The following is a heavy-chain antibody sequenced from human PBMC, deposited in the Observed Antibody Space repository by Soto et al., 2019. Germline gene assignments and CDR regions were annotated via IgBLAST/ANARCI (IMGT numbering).Heavy chain of an antibody. Sequence: PSETLSLTCTVSGGTVSSGSYYWSWIRQPPGKGLEWIGYKYYSGSTNYNPSLKSRVSISVDTSKNQFSLKLSSVTAADTAVYYCARGLRRQLLNWFDPWGQGTLVTVSS. V-gene: IGHV4-61*01. CDR1: GGTVSSGSYY. D-gene: IGHD2-2*01. J-gene: IGHJ5*02. CDR3: ARGLRRQLLNWFDP. CDR2: KYYSGST.